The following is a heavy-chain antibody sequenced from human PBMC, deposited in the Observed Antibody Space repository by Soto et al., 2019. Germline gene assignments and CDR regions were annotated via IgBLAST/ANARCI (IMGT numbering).Heavy chain of an antibody. V-gene: IGHV4-39*01. D-gene: IGHD2-2*01. J-gene: IGHJ6*02. CDR3: AREAVAADLDYYYYGMDV. CDR1: GGSISSSSYY. CDR2: IYYSGST. Sequence: NPSETLSLTCTVSGGSISSSSYYWGWICQPPWKGLEWIGSIYYSGSTYYNPPLKSRVTISVDTSKNQFSLKLSSVTAADTAVYYCAREAVAADLDYYYYGMDVWGQGTTVT.